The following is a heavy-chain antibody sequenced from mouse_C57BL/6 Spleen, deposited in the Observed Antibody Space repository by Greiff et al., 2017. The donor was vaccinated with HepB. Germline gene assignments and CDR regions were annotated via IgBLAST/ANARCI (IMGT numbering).Heavy chain of an antibody. CDR1: GYTFTSYW. V-gene: IGHV1-52*01. D-gene: IGHD2-2*01. CDR2: IDPSDSET. J-gene: IGHJ2*01. CDR3: ARAPRRGYDAGFDY. Sequence: QVQLQQPGAELVRPGSSVKLSCKASGYTFTSYWMHWVKQRPIQGLEWIGNIDPSDSETHYNQKFKDKATLTVDKSSSTAYMQLSSLTSEDSAVYYCARAPRRGYDAGFDYWGQGTTLTVSS.